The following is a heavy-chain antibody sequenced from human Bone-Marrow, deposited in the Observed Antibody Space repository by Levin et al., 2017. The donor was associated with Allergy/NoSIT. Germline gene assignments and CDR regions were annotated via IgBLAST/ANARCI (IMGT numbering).Heavy chain of an antibody. CDR3: ARDTDPEMATIRGLWYFDL. Sequence: LSLTCAASGFTFSSYSMNWVRQAPGKGLEWVSSISSSSSYIYYADSVKGRFTISRDNAKNSLYLQMNSLRAEDTAVYYCARDTDPEMATIRGLWYFDLWGRGTLVTVSS. CDR2: ISSSSSYI. V-gene: IGHV3-21*01. D-gene: IGHD5-24*01. CDR1: GFTFSSYS. J-gene: IGHJ2*01.